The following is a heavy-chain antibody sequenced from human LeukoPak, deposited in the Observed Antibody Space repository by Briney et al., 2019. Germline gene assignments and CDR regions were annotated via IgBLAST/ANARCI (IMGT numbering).Heavy chain of an antibody. CDR1: GGSFSGYY. CDR2: INHSGST. V-gene: IGHV4-34*01. Sequence: SETLSLTCAVYGGSFSGYYWSWIRQPPGKGLEWIGEINHSGSTNYNPSLKSRVTISVDTSKNQFSLKLSSVTAADTAVYYCARGRGHYGSGSYYPLGYYYYYMDVWGKGTTVTVSS. CDR3: ARGRGHYGSGSYYPLGYYYYYMDV. J-gene: IGHJ6*03. D-gene: IGHD3-10*01.